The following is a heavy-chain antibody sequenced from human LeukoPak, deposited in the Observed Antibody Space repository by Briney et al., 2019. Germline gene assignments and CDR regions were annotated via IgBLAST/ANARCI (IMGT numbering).Heavy chain of an antibody. D-gene: IGHD3-10*02. V-gene: IGHV3-48*03. Sequence: GGSLRLSCAASGFTFSSYEMNWVRQAPGKGLEWVSYISSSGSTIYYADSVKGRFTISRDNAKNSLYLQMNSLRAEDTAVYYCAGLGITMIGGVWGKGATVTISS. CDR1: GFTFSSYE. J-gene: IGHJ6*04. CDR3: AGLGITMIGGV. CDR2: ISSSGSTI.